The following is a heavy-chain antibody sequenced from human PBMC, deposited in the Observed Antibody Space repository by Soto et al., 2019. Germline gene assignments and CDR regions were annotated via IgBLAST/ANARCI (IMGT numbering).Heavy chain of an antibody. CDR1: GDSVTSGSYY. D-gene: IGHD7-27*01. Sequence: PSETLSLTCIVSGDSVTSGSYYWTWLRQPPGKGLEWIGYISYTGRTKYNPSLQSRVTISVDTSKNDFSLNLSSVTAADTAVYFCAREWGLLPYYVMNVWGQGTAATVSS. CDR2: ISYTGRT. V-gene: IGHV4-61*03. CDR3: AREWGLLPYYVMNV. J-gene: IGHJ6*02.